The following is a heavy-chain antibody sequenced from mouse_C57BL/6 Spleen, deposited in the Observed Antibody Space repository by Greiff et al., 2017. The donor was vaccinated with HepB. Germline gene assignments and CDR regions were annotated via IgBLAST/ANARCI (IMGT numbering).Heavy chain of an antibody. CDR3: TNTVVGGYFDY. J-gene: IGHJ2*01. V-gene: IGHV5-9-1*02. CDR1: GFTFSSYA. CDR2: ISSGGDYI. Sequence: EVQGVESGEGLVKPGGSLKLSCAASGFTFSSYAMSWVRQTPEKRLEWVAYISSGGDYIYYADTVKGRFTISRDNARNTLYLQMSSLKSEDTAMYYCTNTVVGGYFDYWGQGTTLTVSS. D-gene: IGHD1-1*01.